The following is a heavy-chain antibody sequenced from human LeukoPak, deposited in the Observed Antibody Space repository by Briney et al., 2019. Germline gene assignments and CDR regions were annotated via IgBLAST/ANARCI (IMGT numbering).Heavy chain of an antibody. Sequence: GGSLRLSCAASGFTFSSYAMHWVRQAPGKGLEWVAVISYDGSNKYYADSVKGRFTISRDNSKNTLYLQMNSLRAEDTAVYYCAKDQYYYDSSGYYYAPNFDYWGQGTLVTVSS. V-gene: IGHV3-30*04. J-gene: IGHJ4*02. CDR3: AKDQYYYDSSGYYYAPNFDY. CDR2: ISYDGSNK. CDR1: GFTFSSYA. D-gene: IGHD3-22*01.